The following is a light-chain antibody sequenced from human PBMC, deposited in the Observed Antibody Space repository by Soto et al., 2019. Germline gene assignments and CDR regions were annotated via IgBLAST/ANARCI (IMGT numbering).Light chain of an antibody. V-gene: IGKV3-20*01. CDR2: GAL. Sequence: EIVLTQSPGTLSLSPGERATLSCRASQTVSSRFLAWYQQKPGQAPRLLIYGALSRATGIPDRFSGSGSGTDFTLTISGLEPGDFAVYYCQQRGSWPQYTFGGGTKVDIK. CDR1: QTVSSRF. J-gene: IGKJ4*01. CDR3: QQRGSWPQYT.